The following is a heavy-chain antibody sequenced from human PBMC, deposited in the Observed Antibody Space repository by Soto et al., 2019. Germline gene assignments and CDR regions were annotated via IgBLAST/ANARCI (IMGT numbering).Heavy chain of an antibody. CDR2: IWYDGTQK. Sequence: VGSLRLSCEASGFTFNAYSMHWVRQPPGKGLEWLAAIWYDGTQKYYADSVKGRFIISRDNSKKTLYLEMNSLRAEDTAVYYCARAGGTTVTGLWHFDSWGQGTLVTVS. D-gene: IGHD4-17*01. J-gene: IGHJ4*02. V-gene: IGHV3-33*01. CDR1: GFTFNAYS. CDR3: ARAGGTTVTGLWHFDS.